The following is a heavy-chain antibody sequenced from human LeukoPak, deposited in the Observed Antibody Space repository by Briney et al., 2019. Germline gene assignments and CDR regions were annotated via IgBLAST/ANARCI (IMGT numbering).Heavy chain of an antibody. J-gene: IGHJ4*02. D-gene: IGHD1-14*01. Sequence: GGSLRLSCSASGFAFSDYAMHWLRQAPGKGLEYVSAIAGNGGNADYADSVKGRFTISRDNSKNTLYLQMSSLRPEDTAAYYCVKDHTGVGDYWGQGTLVTVSS. CDR2: IAGNGGNA. CDR3: VKDHTGVGDY. V-gene: IGHV3-64D*09. CDR1: GFAFSDYA.